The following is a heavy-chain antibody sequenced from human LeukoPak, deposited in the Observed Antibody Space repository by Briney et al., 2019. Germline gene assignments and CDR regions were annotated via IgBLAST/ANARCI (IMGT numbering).Heavy chain of an antibody. Sequence: PGGSLRLSCAASGFTFSTYWMHWVRQAPGKGLMWVSRINSAGTNTDYADSVKGRFTISRDNAKNTLYLQMNSLRAEDTAVYYCARNDGGAFDYWGQGTLVTVSS. CDR3: ARNDGGAFDY. CDR2: INSAGTNT. CDR1: GFTFSTYW. D-gene: IGHD1-1*01. J-gene: IGHJ4*02. V-gene: IGHV3-74*01.